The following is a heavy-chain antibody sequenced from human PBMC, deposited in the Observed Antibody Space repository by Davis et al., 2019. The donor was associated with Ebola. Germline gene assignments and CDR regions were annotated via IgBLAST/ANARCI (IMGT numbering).Heavy chain of an antibody. V-gene: IGHV3-30*02. CDR1: GFTFSSYY. Sequence: GESLKISCAASGFTFSSYYMYWVRQAPGKGLEWVAIIRCDGNNKNYADSLKGRFTISRDNSKNTLYLQMNSLRAEDTAVYYCAKVPYYYYMDVWGKGTTVTVSS. J-gene: IGHJ6*03. CDR3: AKVPYYYYMDV. CDR2: IRCDGNNK.